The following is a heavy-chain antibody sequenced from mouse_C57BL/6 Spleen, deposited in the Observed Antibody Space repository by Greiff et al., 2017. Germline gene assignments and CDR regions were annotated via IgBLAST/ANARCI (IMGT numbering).Heavy chain of an antibody. Sequence: VQLQQSGAELVRPGASVKLSCTASGFNIIDDYMHWVKQRPEQGLEWIGWIDPENGDTEYASKFQGKATITADTSSNTAYLQLSSLTSEDTAVYYCTFNYDRYWGQGTTLTVSS. V-gene: IGHV14-4*01. J-gene: IGHJ2*01. D-gene: IGHD2-4*01. CDR1: GFNIIDDY. CDR2: IDPENGDT. CDR3: TFNYDRY.